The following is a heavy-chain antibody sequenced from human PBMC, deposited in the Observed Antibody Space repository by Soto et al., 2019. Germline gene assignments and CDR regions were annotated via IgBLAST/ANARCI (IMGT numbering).Heavy chain of an antibody. J-gene: IGHJ4*02. CDR2: IQSDGSST. CDR3: ASGGNPDY. V-gene: IGHV3-74*01. D-gene: IGHD3-10*01. CDR1: GFTFNNYW. Sequence: PGGSLRLSCAASGFTFNNYWMHWVRQAPGKGLLWVSRIQSDGSSTDYADSVKGRFTISRDNAKNTLYLQMNSLRAEDTAVYYCASGGNPDYWGQGTLVTVSS.